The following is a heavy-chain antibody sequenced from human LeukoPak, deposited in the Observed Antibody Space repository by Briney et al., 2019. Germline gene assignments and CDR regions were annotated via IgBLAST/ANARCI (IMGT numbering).Heavy chain of an antibody. D-gene: IGHD1-14*01. CDR2: IYYSGST. J-gene: IGHJ6*03. CDR3: ARGKNRGYYYYYYMDV. Sequence: SETLSLTCTVSGGSISSGDYYWSWIRQPPGKGLEWIGYIYYSGSTYYNPSLKSRVTISVDTSKNQFSLKLSSVTAADTAVYYCARGKNRGYYYYYYMDVWGKGTTVTVSS. CDR1: GGSISSGDYY. V-gene: IGHV4-30-4*08.